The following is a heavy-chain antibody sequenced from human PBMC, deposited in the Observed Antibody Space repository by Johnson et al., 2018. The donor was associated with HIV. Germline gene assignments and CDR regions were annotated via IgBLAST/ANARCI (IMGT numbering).Heavy chain of an antibody. Sequence: LLVESGGGLVQPGRSLRLSCVASGFTFEDYAMHWVRQAPGKGLEWVSGISWNSDDIGYADSVKGRFIISRDNSKNTLYLQMNSLRAEDTALYYCAKEFSVGVSMTFDIWGQGTMVTVSS. CDR3: AKEFSVGVSMTFDI. J-gene: IGHJ3*02. CDR1: GFTFEDYA. D-gene: IGHD3-10*01. V-gene: IGHV3-9*01. CDR2: ISWNSDDI.